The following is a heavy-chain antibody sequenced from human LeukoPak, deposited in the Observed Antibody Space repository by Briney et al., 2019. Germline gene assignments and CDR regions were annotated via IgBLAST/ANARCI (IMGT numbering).Heavy chain of an antibody. CDR2: ISYDGSNK. J-gene: IGHJ4*02. Sequence: GGSLRLSCAASGFTFSSYAMHWVRQAPGKGLEWVAVISYDGSNKYYADSVKGRFTISRDNSKNTLYLQMNSLRAEDTAVYYCARGSWLQSLDYWGQGTLVTVSS. CDR1: GFTFSSYA. CDR3: ARGSWLQSLDY. D-gene: IGHD5-24*01. V-gene: IGHV3-30-3*01.